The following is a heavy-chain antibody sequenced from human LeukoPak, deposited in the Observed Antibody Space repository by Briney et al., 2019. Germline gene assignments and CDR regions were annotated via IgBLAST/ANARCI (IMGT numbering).Heavy chain of an antibody. CDR3: AKDPIAVVHGGYFQH. V-gene: IGHV3-23*01. D-gene: IGHD6-19*01. Sequence: PGGCLRLSCAASGFTFSSYAMSSVRPAPGKGVEWVSAISGSGGSTYYAHSVKGRFTISRDNSKNTLYLQMNSLRAEDTAVYYCAKDPIAVVHGGYFQHWGQGTLVTVSS. CDR2: ISGSGGST. J-gene: IGHJ1*01. CDR1: GFTFSSYA.